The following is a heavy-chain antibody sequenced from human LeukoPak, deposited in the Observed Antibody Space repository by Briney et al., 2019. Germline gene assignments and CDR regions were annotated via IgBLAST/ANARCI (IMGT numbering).Heavy chain of an antibody. CDR1: GFTVSSNY. CDR2: IYSGGST. V-gene: IGHV3-53*01. Sequence: GGSLRLSCAASGFTVSSNYMSWVRQAPGKGLEWVSVIYSGGSTYYADSVKGRFTISRDNSKNTLYLQMNSLRADDTAVYYCARDGTGYGSGWYLYMDVWGKGTTVTVSS. D-gene: IGHD6-19*01. CDR3: ARDGTGYGSGWYLYMDV. J-gene: IGHJ6*03.